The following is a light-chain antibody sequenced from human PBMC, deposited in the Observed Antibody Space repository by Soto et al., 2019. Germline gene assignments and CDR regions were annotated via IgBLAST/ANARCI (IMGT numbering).Light chain of an antibody. CDR1: SNDVGAYDY. CDR2: EVT. J-gene: IGLJ2*01. V-gene: IGLV2-14*01. Sequence: QSALTQPASVSGSPGQSITISCTGTSNDVGAYDYVSWYQQHPGKAPKLIIYEVTYRPSGVSNRFSGSQSGNTASLTISGLQAEDEADYYCSSYRGSRTLTFGGGTKVTVL. CDR3: SSYRGSRTLT.